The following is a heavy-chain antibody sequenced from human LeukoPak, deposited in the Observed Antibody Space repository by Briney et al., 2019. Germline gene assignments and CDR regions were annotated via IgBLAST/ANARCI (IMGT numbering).Heavy chain of an antibody. CDR1: GFTFSSYS. J-gene: IGHJ4*02. Sequence: PGGSLRLSCAASGFTFSSYSMNWVRQAPGKGLEWVANIKQDGSEKDYVDSVKGRFTISRDNAKNSLYLQMNSLRAEDTAVYYCARDYYYDSSGYPHGYWGQGTLVTVSS. CDR2: IKQDGSEK. CDR3: ARDYYYDSSGYPHGY. D-gene: IGHD3-22*01. V-gene: IGHV3-7*01.